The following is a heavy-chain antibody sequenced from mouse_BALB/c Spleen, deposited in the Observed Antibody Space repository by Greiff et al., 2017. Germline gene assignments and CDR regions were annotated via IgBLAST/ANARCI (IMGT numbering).Heavy chain of an antibody. D-gene: IGHD1-1*01. CDR1: GFNIKDTY. V-gene: IGHV14-3*02. CDR2: IDPANGNT. CDR3: ARSLYYYGSSCFDY. J-gene: IGHJ2*01. Sequence: EVQLQQSGAELVKPGASVKLSCTASGFNIKDTYMHWVKQRPEQGLEWIGRIDPANGNTKYDPKFQGKATITADTSSNTAYLQLSSLTSEDTAVYYCARSLYYYGSSCFDYWGQGTTLTVSS.